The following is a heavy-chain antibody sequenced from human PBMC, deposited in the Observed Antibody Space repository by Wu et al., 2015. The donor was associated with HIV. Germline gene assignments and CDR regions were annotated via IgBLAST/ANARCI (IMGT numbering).Heavy chain of an antibody. CDR3: AKYGRVEVEVTGYYYYGLDV. CDR1: GGTFSNRA. CDR2: TIPVFGTA. V-gene: IGHV1-69*01. Sequence: QMQLVQSGAEVKKTGSSVKVSCKASGGTFSNRAVSWVRQAPGQGLEWMAGTIPVFGTANYAQKFQGRVTITMDESTSTGYMELNSLRSEDTAVYYCAKYGRVEVEVTGYYYYGLDVVGPRDHGHR. J-gene: IGHJ6*02. D-gene: IGHD2-15*01.